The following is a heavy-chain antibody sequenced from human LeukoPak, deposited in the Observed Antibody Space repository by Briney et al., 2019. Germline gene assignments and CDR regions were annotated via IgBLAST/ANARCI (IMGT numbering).Heavy chain of an antibody. V-gene: IGHV4-34*01. CDR2: INHSGST. CDR1: GGSFSGYY. Sequence: SETLSLTCAVYGGSFSGYYWSWIRQPPGKGLEWIGEINHSGSTNYNPSLKSRVTISVDTSKNQFSLKLSSVTAADTAVYYCARRKFSSWYHNWFDPWGQGTLVTVSS. D-gene: IGHD6-13*01. CDR3: ARRKFSSWYHNWFDP. J-gene: IGHJ5*02.